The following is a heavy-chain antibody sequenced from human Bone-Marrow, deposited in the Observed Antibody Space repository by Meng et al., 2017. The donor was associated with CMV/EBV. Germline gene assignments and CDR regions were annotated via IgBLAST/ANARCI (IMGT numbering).Heavy chain of an antibody. D-gene: IGHD2-2*01. CDR2: IRYDGSNK. V-gene: IGHV3-30*02. CDR1: GFTFSDYG. Sequence: GESLKISCAASGFTFSDYGMHWVRQAPGKGLEWVTFIRYDGSNKYYADFVKGRFTISRDNSKSTLYLQMNSLRSEDTAVYYCARTRIEVEPDGRKIKYYNYGMDVWGQGTTVTGSS. CDR3: ARTRIEVEPDGRKIKYYNYGMDV. J-gene: IGHJ6*01.